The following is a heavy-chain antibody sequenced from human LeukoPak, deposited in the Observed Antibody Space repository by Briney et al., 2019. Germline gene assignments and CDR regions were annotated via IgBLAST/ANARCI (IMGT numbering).Heavy chain of an antibody. Sequence: ASVKVSCKASGYTSTGYYMHWVRQAPGQGLEWMGWINPNSGGTNYAQKFQGRVTMTRDTSISTAYMELSRLRSDDTAVYYCAMLGYCSSTSCYEGYWGQGTLVTVSS. CDR3: AMLGYCSSTSCYEGY. V-gene: IGHV1-2*02. J-gene: IGHJ4*02. CDR2: INPNSGGT. D-gene: IGHD2-2*01. CDR1: GYTSTGYY.